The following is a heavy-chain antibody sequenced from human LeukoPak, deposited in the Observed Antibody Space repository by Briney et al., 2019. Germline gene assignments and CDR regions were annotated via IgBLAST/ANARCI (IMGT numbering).Heavy chain of an antibody. J-gene: IGHJ4*02. CDR1: GYSISSGYY. V-gene: IGHV4-38-2*01. CDR2: IYHSGTT. D-gene: IGHD6-19*01. CDR3: ARSIAVTGTFDY. Sequence: SETLSLTCSVSGYSISSGYYWGWIRQPPGKGLEWIGNIYHSGTTYYNPSLKSRVTISVDTSKNQFSLKLNSVTADTAVYYCARSIAVTGTFDYWGQGTLVTASS.